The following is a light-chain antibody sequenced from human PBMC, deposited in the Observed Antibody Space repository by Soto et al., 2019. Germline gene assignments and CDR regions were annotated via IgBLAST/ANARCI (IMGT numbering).Light chain of an antibody. V-gene: IGKV1-39*01. J-gene: IGKJ1*01. Sequence: DIQMTQSPSSLSASIGDRVTITCLASQTIRKSLNWYQQKAETAPKLLIFSASSLQSGIPSRFSASGSGTEFTLTISSLQPEDFATYHCQQSYSTPWTFGQGTKVDIK. CDR3: QQSYSTPWT. CDR2: SAS. CDR1: QTIRKS.